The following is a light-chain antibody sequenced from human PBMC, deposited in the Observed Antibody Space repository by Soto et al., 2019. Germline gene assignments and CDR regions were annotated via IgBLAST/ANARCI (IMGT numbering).Light chain of an antibody. J-gene: IGLJ2*01. CDR1: RSNIGSNY. CDR2: SNN. V-gene: IGLV1-47*02. CDR3: CSFGGSSSLV. Sequence: QSVLTQPPSASGTPGQRVTISCSGSRSNIGSNYVYWYQKVPGTAPKLLVYSNNQRPSGVPDRFSGSTSGNMATLTISGLQADDEADYYCCSFGGSSSLVFGGGTKVTVL.